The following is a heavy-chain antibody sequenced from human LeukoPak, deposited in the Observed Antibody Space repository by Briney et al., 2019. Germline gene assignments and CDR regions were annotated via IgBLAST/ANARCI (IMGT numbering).Heavy chain of an antibody. CDR2: IFKSSSTI. J-gene: IGHJ4*02. D-gene: IGHD1-26*01. CDR3: ARDRFGGSFDY. Sequence: PGGSLRLSCAASGFTVSNNYMSWVRQAPGKGLEWVSFIFKSSSTIHYADSVKGRFTISRDNAKNSLYLQMNSLRAEDTAVYYCARDRFGGSFDYWGQGTLVTVSS. CDR1: GFTVSNNY. V-gene: IGHV3-48*01.